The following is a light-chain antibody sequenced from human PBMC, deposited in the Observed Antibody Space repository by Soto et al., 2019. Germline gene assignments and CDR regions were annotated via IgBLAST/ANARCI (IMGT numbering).Light chain of an antibody. CDR3: QQYYSTPRT. CDR2: WAS. V-gene: IGKV4-1*01. J-gene: IGKJ1*01. Sequence: DIVMTQSPDSLAVSLGERATINCKSSQSVLYSSDNKNYLAWYQQKPGQPPKLLIYWASTRESGVPDRFSGSGSGTDFTLTISSLQAEDVAVYSCQQYYSTPRTFGQGTKVELK. CDR1: QSVLYSSDNKNY.